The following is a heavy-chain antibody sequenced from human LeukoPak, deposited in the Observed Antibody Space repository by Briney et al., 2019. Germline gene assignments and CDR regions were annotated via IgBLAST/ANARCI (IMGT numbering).Heavy chain of an antibody. CDR1: GGSISSSSYY. J-gene: IGHJ3*02. CDR3: ARYLLTQDAFDI. V-gene: IGHV4-61*02. Sequence: SSETLSLTCTVSGGSISSSSYYWGWIRQPAGKGLEWIGRIYTSGSTNYNPSLKSRVTISVDTSKNQFSLKLSSVTAADTAVYYCARYLLTQDAFDIWGQGTMVTVSS. CDR2: IYTSGST. D-gene: IGHD2-21*02.